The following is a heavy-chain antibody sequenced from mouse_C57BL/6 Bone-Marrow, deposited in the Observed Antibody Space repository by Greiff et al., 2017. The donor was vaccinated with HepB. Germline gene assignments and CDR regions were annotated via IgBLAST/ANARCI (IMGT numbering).Heavy chain of an antibody. CDR1: GFTFSSYG. J-gene: IGHJ3*01. CDR3: ARHLYGSSPWFAY. CDR2: ISSGGSYT. Sequence: EVMLVESGGDLVKPGGSLKLSCAASGFTFSSYGMSWVRQTPDKRLEWVATISSGGSYTYYPDSVKGRFTISRDNAKNTLYLQMSSLKSEDTAMYYCARHLYGSSPWFAYWGQGTLVTVSA. V-gene: IGHV5-6*01. D-gene: IGHD1-1*01.